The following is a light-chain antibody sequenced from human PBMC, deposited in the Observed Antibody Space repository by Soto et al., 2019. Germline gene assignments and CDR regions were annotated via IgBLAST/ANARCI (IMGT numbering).Light chain of an antibody. CDR2: DAS. Sequence: EIVITQSPATLSVSTGETTILSCRASQSINSDVAWYQQKPGQAPRLLIYDASNRATGIPARFSGSGSGTDFTLTISSLEPEDFAVYYCQQRSNWLPITFGQGTRLEIK. CDR1: QSINSD. CDR3: QQRSNWLPIT. V-gene: IGKV3-11*01. J-gene: IGKJ5*01.